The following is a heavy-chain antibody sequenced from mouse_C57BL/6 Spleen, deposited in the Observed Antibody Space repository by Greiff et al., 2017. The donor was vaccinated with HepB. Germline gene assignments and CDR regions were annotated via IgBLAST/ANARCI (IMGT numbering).Heavy chain of an antibody. D-gene: IGHD3-2*02. V-gene: IGHV5-17*01. CDR2: ISSGSSTI. CDR3: AATSQATWAMDY. Sequence: EVKLVESGGGLVKPGGSLKLSCAASGFTFSDYGMHWVRQAPEKGLEWVAYISSGSSTIYYADTVKGRFTISRDIAKNTLFLQMTSLRSEDTAMYYCAATSQATWAMDYWGQGTSVTVSS. CDR1: GFTFSDYG. J-gene: IGHJ4*01.